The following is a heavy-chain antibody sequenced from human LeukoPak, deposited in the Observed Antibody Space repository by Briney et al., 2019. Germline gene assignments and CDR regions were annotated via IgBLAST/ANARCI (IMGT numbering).Heavy chain of an antibody. D-gene: IGHD3-3*01. J-gene: IGHJ6*02. Sequence: GASVKVSCKASGGTFSSYAISWVRQAPGQGLEWMGGIIPICGTANYAQKFQGRVTITADESTSTAYMELSSLRSEDTAVYYCAVPVLTIFGVVTNYYYYYGMDVWGQGTTVTVSS. CDR2: IIPICGTA. CDR1: GGTFSSYA. V-gene: IGHV1-69*13. CDR3: AVPVLTIFGVVTNYYYYYGMDV.